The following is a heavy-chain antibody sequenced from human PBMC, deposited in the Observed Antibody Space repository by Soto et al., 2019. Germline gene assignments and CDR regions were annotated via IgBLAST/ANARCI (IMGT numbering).Heavy chain of an antibody. J-gene: IGHJ4*02. CDR1: GFTVSSNY. D-gene: IGHD3-22*01. V-gene: IGHV3-53*01. Sequence: GGSLRLSCAASGFTVSSNYMSWVRQAPGKGLEWVSVIYSGGSTYYADSVKGRFTVSRDNSKNTVYLQMNSLRAEDTAVYYCASAYESSGYFYYWGQGTLVTVSS. CDR3: ASAYESSGYFYY. CDR2: IYSGGST.